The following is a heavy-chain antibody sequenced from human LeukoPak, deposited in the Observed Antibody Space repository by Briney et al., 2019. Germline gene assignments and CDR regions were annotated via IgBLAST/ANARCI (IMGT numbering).Heavy chain of an antibody. CDR3: AKDIWDLGRSAFDI. V-gene: IGHV3-9*01. CDR1: GFTFDDYA. Sequence: GGSLRLSCAASGFTFDDYAMHWVRQAPGKGLEWVSGISWNSGSIGYADSVKGRFTISRDNAKNSLYLRMNSLRAEDTALYYCAKDIWDLGRSAFDIWGQGTMVTVSS. J-gene: IGHJ3*02. CDR2: ISWNSGSI. D-gene: IGHD1-26*01.